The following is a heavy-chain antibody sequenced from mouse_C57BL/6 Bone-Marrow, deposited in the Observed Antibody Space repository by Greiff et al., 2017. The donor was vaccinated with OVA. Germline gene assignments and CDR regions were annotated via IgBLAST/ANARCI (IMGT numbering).Heavy chain of an antibody. V-gene: IGHV1-81*01. CDR3: AREGYYGSSFGGYYGC. Sequence: QVQLQQSGAELARPGASVKLSCKASGYTFTSYGISWVKQRTGQGLEWIGEIYPRSGNTYYNEKFKGKATLTAAKSSSTEYMELRRLKSEESAVYYCAREGYYGSSFGGYYGCWGHSPTLSFS. J-gene: IGHJ2*01. D-gene: IGHD1-1*01. CDR1: GYTFTSYG. CDR2: IYPRSGNT.